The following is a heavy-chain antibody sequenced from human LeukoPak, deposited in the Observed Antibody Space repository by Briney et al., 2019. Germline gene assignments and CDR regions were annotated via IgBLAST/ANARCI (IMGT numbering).Heavy chain of an antibody. V-gene: IGHV3-23*01. J-gene: IGHJ5*02. D-gene: IGHD1-7*01. CDR3: ARGLELLRGSNWFDP. CDR2: ISGSGGST. Sequence: GGPLRLSCAASGFTFSSYGMSWVRQAPGKGLEWVSAISGSGGSTYYADSVKGRFTISRDNAKNSLYLQMNSLRAEDTAVYYCARGLELLRGSNWFDPWGQGTLVTVSS. CDR1: GFTFSSYG.